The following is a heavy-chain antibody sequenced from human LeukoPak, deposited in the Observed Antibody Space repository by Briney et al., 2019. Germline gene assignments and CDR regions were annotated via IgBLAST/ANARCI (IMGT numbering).Heavy chain of an antibody. CDR2: MNPNSGNT. J-gene: IGHJ5*02. V-gene: IGHV1-8*03. D-gene: IGHD6-13*01. CDR1: GYTFTSYG. Sequence: ASVKVSCKASGYTFTSYGISWVRQAPGQGLEWMGWMNPNSGNTGYAQKFQGRVTITRNTSISTAYMELSSLRSEDTAVYYCARGRGSSWYVRHNWFDPWGQGTLVTVSS. CDR3: ARGRGSSWYVRHNWFDP.